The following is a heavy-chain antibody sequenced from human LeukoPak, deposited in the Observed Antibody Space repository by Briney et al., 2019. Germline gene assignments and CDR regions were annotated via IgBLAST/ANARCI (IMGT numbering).Heavy chain of an antibody. CDR3: ARASNWGGLDY. CDR2: INHSGST. J-gene: IGHJ4*02. CDR1: GGSFSGYY. V-gene: IGHV4-34*01. Sequence: SETLSLTCAVYGGSFSGYYWSWICQPPGKRLEWIGEINHSGSTNYNPSLKSRVTISVDTSKNQFSLKLSSVTAADTAVYYCARASNWGGLDYWGQGTLVTVSS. D-gene: IGHD7-27*01.